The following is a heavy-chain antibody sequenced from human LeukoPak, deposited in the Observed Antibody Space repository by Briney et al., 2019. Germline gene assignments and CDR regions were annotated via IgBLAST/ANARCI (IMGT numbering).Heavy chain of an antibody. V-gene: IGHV1-69*01. J-gene: IGHJ3*02. CDR3: ARANSPGIAAAGTQDAFDI. Sequence: ASVKVSCKASGGTFSSYAISWVRQAPGQGLEWKGGIIPIFGTANYAQKFQGRVTITADESTSTAYMELSSLRSDDTALYYCARANSPGIAAAGTQDAFDIWGQGTMVTVSS. CDR1: GGTFSSYA. CDR2: IIPIFGTA. D-gene: IGHD6-13*01.